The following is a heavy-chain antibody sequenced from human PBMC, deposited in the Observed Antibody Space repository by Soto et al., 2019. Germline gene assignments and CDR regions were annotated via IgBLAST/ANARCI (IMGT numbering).Heavy chain of an antibody. V-gene: IGHV3-33*01. D-gene: IGHD6-6*01. CDR2: IWYDGSNK. CDR1: GFTFSSYG. Sequence: GESLKISCAASGFTFSSYGMHWVRQAPGKGLEWVAVIWYDGSNKYYADSVKGRFTISRDNSKNTLYLQMNSLRAEDTAVYYCARDAEARSSSTGFDPWGQGTLVTVSS. CDR3: ARDAEARSSSTGFDP. J-gene: IGHJ5*02.